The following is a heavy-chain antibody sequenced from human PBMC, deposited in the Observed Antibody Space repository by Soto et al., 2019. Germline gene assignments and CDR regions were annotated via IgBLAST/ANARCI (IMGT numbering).Heavy chain of an antibody. CDR2: INHSGST. CDR1: GGSFSGYY. V-gene: IGHV4-34*01. Sequence: QVQLQQWGAGLLKPSETLSLTCAVYGGSFSGYYWSWIRQPPGKGLEWIGEINHSGSTNYNPSLKSRVTISVDTSKNQFSLKLSSVTAADTAVYHCARGQTKLWLRFWGQGTLVTVSS. D-gene: IGHD5-12*01. J-gene: IGHJ4*02. CDR3: ARGQTKLWLRF.